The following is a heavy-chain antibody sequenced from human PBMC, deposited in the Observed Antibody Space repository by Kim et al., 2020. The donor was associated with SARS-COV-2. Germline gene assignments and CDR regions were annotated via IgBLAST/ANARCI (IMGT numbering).Heavy chain of an antibody. CDR3: AKDSSYYYDSSGYLDY. J-gene: IGHJ4*02. CDR2: ISGDGGST. D-gene: IGHD3-22*01. Sequence: GSLRLSCAASGFTFDDYAMHWVRQAPGKGLEWVSLISGDGGSTYYADSVKGRFTISRDNSKNSLYLQMNSLRTEDTALYYCAKDSSYYYDSSGYLDYWGQGTLVTVSS. V-gene: IGHV3-43*02. CDR1: GFTFDDYA.